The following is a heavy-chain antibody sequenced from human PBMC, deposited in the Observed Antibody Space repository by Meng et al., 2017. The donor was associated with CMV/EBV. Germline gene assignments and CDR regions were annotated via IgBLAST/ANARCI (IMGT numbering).Heavy chain of an antibody. CDR2: INPNSGGT. Sequence: ASMKVSCKASGYTFTGHYLHWVRQAPGQGLEWMGWINPNSGGTYYAQKFQGRAIMTRDTSTRTAYMDLSRLRSDDTALYYCAREWRRRRYDGNYNVPDGFDIWGQGTMVTVSS. D-gene: IGHD1-26*01. CDR3: AREWRRRRYDGNYNVPDGFDI. V-gene: IGHV1-2*02. CDR1: GYTFTGHY. J-gene: IGHJ3*02.